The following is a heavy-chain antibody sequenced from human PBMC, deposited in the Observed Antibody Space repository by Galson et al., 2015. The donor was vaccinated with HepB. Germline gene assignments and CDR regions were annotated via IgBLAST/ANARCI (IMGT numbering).Heavy chain of an antibody. D-gene: IGHD3-9*01. Sequence: QSGAEVKKPGESLKISCKGSGYTFSSYWIAWVRQMPGKGLEWMASIYAGDSDTRYSPSFQGQVTISADKSISTAYLQWSSLKASDTAMYYCARPADYYQWYFEYWGQGTLVTVSS. CDR2: IYAGDSDT. J-gene: IGHJ4*02. V-gene: IGHV5-51*03. CDR1: GYTFSSYW. CDR3: ARPADYYQWYFEY.